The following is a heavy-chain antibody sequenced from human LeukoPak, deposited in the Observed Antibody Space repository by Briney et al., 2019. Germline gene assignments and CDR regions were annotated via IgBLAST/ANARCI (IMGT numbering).Heavy chain of an antibody. D-gene: IGHD3-9*01. V-gene: IGHV5-51*01. CDR3: ARGDDILTGYYNGWFDP. Sequence: GESLKISCKGSGYSFNTYWIGWVRQMPGKGLEWMGIIYPGDSDTRYSPSFQGQVTISADKSISTAYLQWSSLKASDTAMYYCARGDDILTGYYNGWFDPWGQGTLVTVSS. CDR1: GYSFNTYW. J-gene: IGHJ5*02. CDR2: IYPGDSDT.